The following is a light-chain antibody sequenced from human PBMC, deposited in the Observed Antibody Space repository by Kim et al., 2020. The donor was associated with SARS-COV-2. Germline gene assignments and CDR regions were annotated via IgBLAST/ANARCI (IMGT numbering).Light chain of an antibody. CDR2: WAS. CDR3: QQYYSTPPT. Sequence: APINCNSRQSVLYSSNNKNYLAWYQQKPGQPPKLLIYWASTRESGVPDRFSGSGSGTDFTLTISSLQAEDVAVYYCQQYYSTPPTFGGGTKVDIK. CDR1: QSVLYSSNNKNY. J-gene: IGKJ4*01. V-gene: IGKV4-1*01.